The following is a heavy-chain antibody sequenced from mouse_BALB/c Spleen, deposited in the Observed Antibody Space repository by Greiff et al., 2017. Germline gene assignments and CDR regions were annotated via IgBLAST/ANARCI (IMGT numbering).Heavy chain of an antibody. CDR3: ARHSRYDVDWFAY. V-gene: IGHV5-6*01. Sequence: EVQVVESGGDLVKPGGSLKLSCAASGFTFSSYGMSWVRQTPDKRLEWVATISSGGSYTYYPDSVKGRFTISRDNAKNTLYLQMSSLKSEDTAMYYCARHSRYDVDWFAYWGQGTLVTVSA. J-gene: IGHJ3*01. CDR1: GFTFSSYG. CDR2: ISSGGSYT. D-gene: IGHD2-14*01.